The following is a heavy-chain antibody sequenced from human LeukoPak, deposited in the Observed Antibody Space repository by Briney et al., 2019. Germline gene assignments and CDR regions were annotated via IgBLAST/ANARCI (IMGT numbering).Heavy chain of an antibody. CDR3: ARDYYGSGSPSD. V-gene: IGHV4-31*03. CDR2: IYYSGST. CDR1: GGSISSGGYC. Sequence: PSETLSLTCTVSGGSISSGGYCWSWIRQHPGKGLEWIGYIYYSGSTYYNPSLKSRVTISVDTSKNQFSLKLSSVTAADTAVYYCARDYYGSGSPSDWGQGTLVTVSS. J-gene: IGHJ4*02. D-gene: IGHD3-10*01.